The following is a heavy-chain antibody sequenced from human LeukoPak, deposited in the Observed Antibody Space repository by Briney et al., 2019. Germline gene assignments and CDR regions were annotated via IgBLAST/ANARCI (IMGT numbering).Heavy chain of an antibody. V-gene: IGHV1-46*01. CDR1: GYTFTGYY. CDR3: ARSQKCGGDCQPLYYYYYYMDV. CDR2: INPSGGST. D-gene: IGHD2-21*01. Sequence: ASVKVSCKASGYTFTGYYIHWVRQAPGQGLEWMGIINPSGGSTNYAQKFQGRVTMTRDTSTSTAYMELSSLRSEDTAVYYCARSQKCGGDCQPLYYYYYYMDVWGKGTTVTVSS. J-gene: IGHJ6*03.